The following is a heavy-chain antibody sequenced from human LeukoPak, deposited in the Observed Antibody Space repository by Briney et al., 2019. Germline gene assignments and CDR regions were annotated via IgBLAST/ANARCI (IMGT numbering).Heavy chain of an antibody. D-gene: IGHD5-12*01. Sequence: ASVKVSCKASGYTFIGYYLHWLRQAPGQGPEWMGWINPNSGGTNYSEKFQGRVTITRGTSISTAYMELSRLRSDDTAVYYCARGSGYDFRAFDIWGQGTMVTVSS. J-gene: IGHJ3*02. CDR2: INPNSGGT. V-gene: IGHV1-2*02. CDR3: ARGSGYDFRAFDI. CDR1: GYTFIGYY.